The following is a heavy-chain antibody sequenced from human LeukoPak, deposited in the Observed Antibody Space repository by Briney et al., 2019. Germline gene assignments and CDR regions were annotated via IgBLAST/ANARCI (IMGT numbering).Heavy chain of an antibody. CDR2: ISHDGSYK. CDR3: AKTYDSSGYHAFDI. J-gene: IGHJ3*02. D-gene: IGHD3-22*01. Sequence: PGGSLRLSYAASKFTFSSYAIHWVRQAPGTGLEWVSIISHDGSYKYYTDSVKGRFTISRDNSKNTLLLQMNSLRAEDTAVYYCAKTYDSSGYHAFDIWGQGTMVTVSS. CDR1: KFTFSSYA. V-gene: IGHV3-30*04.